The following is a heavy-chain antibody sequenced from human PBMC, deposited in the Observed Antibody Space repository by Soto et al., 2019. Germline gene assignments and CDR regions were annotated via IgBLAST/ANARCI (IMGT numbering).Heavy chain of an antibody. V-gene: IGHV5-10-1*01. CDR3: ARHSYYDILTGGKDDAFDI. D-gene: IGHD3-9*01. J-gene: IGHJ3*02. CDR2: IDPSDSYT. Sequence: PGESLKISCKGSGYSFTSYWISWVRQMPGKGLEWMGRIDPSDSYTNYSPSFQGHVTISADKSISTAYLQWSSLKAPDTAMYYCARHSYYDILTGGKDDAFDIWGQGTMVTVSS. CDR1: GYSFTSYW.